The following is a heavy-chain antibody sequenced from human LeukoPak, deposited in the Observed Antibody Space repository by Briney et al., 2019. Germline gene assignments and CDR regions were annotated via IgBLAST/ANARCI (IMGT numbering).Heavy chain of an antibody. CDR2: IKEDGSKK. V-gene: IGHV3-7*03. J-gene: IGHJ6*02. CDR1: GFTFSSHW. Sequence: LPGGSLRLSCAASGFTFSSHWMTWVRQAPGKGLEWVANIKEDGSKKNYVDSVKGRFTISRDDAKSSLYLQMNSLRAEDTAVYYCARRNAMDVWGQGTTVIVFS. CDR3: ARRNAMDV.